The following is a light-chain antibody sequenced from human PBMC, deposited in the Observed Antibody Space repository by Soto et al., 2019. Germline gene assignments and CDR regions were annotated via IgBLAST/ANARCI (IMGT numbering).Light chain of an antibody. CDR2: DAS. V-gene: IGKV3D-15*01. CDR3: QQYSSWPPIT. CDR1: QSVKSSY. Sequence: ETVMTQSPATLSVSPGERATLSCRASQSVKSSYLAWYQHKPGQAPRLLIYDASNRATGIPARFSGSGSGTDFTLTISSLQSEDFAVYYCQQYSSWPPITFGQGTKVDIK. J-gene: IGKJ2*01.